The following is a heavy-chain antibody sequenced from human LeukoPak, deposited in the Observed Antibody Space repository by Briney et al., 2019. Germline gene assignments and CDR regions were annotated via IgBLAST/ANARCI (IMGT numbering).Heavy chain of an antibody. CDR2: IYHSGST. V-gene: IGHV4-38-2*01. CDR1: GYSISSGYY. CDR3: ARLPLDGDYDY. J-gene: IGHJ4*02. D-gene: IGHD4-17*01. Sequence: SQTLSLTCAVSGYSISSGYYWGWIRQPPGKGLEWIGNIYHSGSTYYNPSLKSRVTISVDTSKNQFSLKLSSVTAADTAVYYCARLPLDGDYDYWGQGTLVTVSS.